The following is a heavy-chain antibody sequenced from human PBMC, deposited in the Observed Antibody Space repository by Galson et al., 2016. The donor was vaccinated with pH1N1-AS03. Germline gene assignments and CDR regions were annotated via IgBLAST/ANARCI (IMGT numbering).Heavy chain of an antibody. CDR1: GGTFSSSA. CDR2: ILPGLGSA. D-gene: IGHD3-22*01. J-gene: IGHJ4*02. CDR3: ARPASDSSVYSVFDF. V-gene: IGHV1-69*13. Sequence: SVKVSCKASGGTFSSSAISWLRQAPGQGLEWMGGILPGLGSATYAQNLQGRVTITADVSTTTAYMELRSLRSDDTAVYYCARPASDSSVYSVFDFWGQGTLVTVSS.